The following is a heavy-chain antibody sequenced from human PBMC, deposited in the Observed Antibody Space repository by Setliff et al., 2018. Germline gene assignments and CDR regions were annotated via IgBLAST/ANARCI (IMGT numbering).Heavy chain of an antibody. V-gene: IGHV4-39*02. CDR1: GVSIGDTYYY. CDR3: ARDPGFHSGTWSLDS. CDR2: VSFSGSA. Sequence: SETLSLTCTVSGVSIGDTYYYWAWLRQPPGKGLEWVGSVSFSGSAYFSPSLKSRVAISLDTSTNVFSLKLSSLIAADTAVYYCARDPGFHSGTWSLDSWGQGRLVTVSS. D-gene: IGHD2-21*01. J-gene: IGHJ4*02.